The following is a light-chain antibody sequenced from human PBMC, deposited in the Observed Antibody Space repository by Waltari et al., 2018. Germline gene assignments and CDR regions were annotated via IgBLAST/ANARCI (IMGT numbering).Light chain of an antibody. CDR3: QQNYTTPFT. J-gene: IGKJ3*01. CDR2: WAS. CDR1: QSVLYSSDNKNY. V-gene: IGKV4-1*01. Sequence: DIVMTQSPDSLAVSLGERATINCKSSQSVLYSSDNKNYLAWYQQKPGQPPKLLFYWASTRESGVPDRFSGSGSGTDFTLTISSLQAEDVAVYYCQQNYTTPFTFGPGTTVDIK.